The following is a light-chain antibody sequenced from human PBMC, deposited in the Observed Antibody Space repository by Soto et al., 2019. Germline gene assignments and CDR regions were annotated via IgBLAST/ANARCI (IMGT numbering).Light chain of an antibody. CDR3: QSYDSSNHDVV. CDR2: EDK. CDR1: SGSIASNY. V-gene: IGLV6-57*02. J-gene: IGLJ2*01. Sequence: FMLTQPHSVSASPGKTVTISCTGSSGSIASNYVQWYQQRPGSAPTTVIYEDKQRPSGVPDRFSGSIDSSSNSASLTISGLKTEDEADYYCQSYDSSNHDVVFGGGTQLTVL.